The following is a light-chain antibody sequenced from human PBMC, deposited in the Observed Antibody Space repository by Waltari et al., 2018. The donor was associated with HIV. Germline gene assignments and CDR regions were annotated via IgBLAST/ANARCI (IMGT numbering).Light chain of an antibody. V-gene: IGLV2-14*01. CDR3: SSYTSSSNVV. J-gene: IGLJ2*01. Sequence: QSALTQPASVSGSPGQSITISCTGTSSDVGGYNYVSWSQQHPGKAPKLMIYEVNNRPSGVTNRFYGSKSDNTASLTISGLQAEEEADYYCSSYTSSSNVVFGGGTKLTVL. CDR2: EVN. CDR1: SSDVGGYNY.